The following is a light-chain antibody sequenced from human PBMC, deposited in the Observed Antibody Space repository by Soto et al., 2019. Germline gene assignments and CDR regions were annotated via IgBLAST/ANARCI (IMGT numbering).Light chain of an antibody. CDR2: GAS. CDR1: QSVSSY. CDR3: QQSGSPPWT. J-gene: IGKJ1*01. Sequence: ENLLTHSPGTLSFSPPERATLSCRASQSVSSYLTWYQQKPGQAPRLLIYGASSWATGIPDRFSGSGSGTDFTLTISSLEPEDFAGYYCQQSGSPPWTFGQGTKVDIK. V-gene: IGKV3-20*01.